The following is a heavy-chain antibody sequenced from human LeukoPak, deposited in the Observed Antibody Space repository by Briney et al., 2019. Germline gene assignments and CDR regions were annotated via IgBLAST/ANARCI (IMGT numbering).Heavy chain of an antibody. J-gene: IGHJ4*02. CDR1: GFTFSSYE. CDR2: ISSSGSTI. V-gene: IGHV3-48*03. CDR3: AREAASGYYHEVDY. Sequence: PGGSLRLSCAASGFTFSSYEMNWVRQAPGKGLEWVSYISSSGSTIYYADSVKGRFTISRDNAKNSLYLQMNSLRAEDTAVYYCAREAASGYYHEVDYWGQGTLVTVSP. D-gene: IGHD3-3*01.